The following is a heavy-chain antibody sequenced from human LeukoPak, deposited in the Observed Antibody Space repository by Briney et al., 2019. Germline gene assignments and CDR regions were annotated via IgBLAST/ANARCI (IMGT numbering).Heavy chain of an antibody. CDR1: GFTFGDYG. V-gene: IGHV3-20*04. CDR3: ARAPHAFDI. CDR2: ITWNGDTT. Sequence: PGGSLRLSGVASGFTFGDYGMNWVRQAPGKGLEWVSAITWNGDTTYYADSVRGRFTISRDNAKNSLYLQMNSLRAEDTALYFCARAPHAFDIWGQGTMVTVSS. J-gene: IGHJ3*02.